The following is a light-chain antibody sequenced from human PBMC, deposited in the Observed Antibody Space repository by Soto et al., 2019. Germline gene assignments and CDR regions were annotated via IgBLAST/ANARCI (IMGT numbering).Light chain of an antibody. CDR3: CSYAGSSTLVV. CDR2: EVS. Sequence: QSALTQPASVSGFPGQSITISCTGTSSDVGSYNLVSWYQQHPGKAPKLMIYEVSKRPSGVSNRFSGSKSGNTASLTISGLQAEDEADYYCCSYAGSSTLVVFGGGTKLTVL. J-gene: IGLJ2*01. V-gene: IGLV2-23*02. CDR1: SSDVGSYNL.